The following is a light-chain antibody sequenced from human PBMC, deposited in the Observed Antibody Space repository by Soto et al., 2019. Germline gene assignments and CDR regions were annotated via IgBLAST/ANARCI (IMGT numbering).Light chain of an antibody. CDR3: QQYHQWPLT. CDR1: QGVSRH. J-gene: IGKJ4*01. V-gene: IGKV3D-15*01. CDR2: AAS. Sequence: EIVMTQSPAPLSLSPGERATLSCRASQGVSRHLAWYQQKPGQAPRLLIYAASTRAAGVPARFSGSGSGTESTLTISSLQSEDFTLYYCQQYHQWPLTFGGGTKVEI.